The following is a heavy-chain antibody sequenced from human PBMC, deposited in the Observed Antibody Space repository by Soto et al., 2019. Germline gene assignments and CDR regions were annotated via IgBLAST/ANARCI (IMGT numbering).Heavy chain of an antibody. Sequence: QVQLVQSGAEVKKPGSSVKVSCKASGGTFSSYAISWVRQAPGQGLEWMGGIIPIFGTANYAQKFQGRVTITADEYADTDYMELSSLRSDGTAVYYCGTVDGTLGWFGPWGQGTLVTVSS. CDR2: IIPIFGTA. V-gene: IGHV1-69*12. CDR3: GTVDGTLGWFGP. CDR1: GGTFSSYA. J-gene: IGHJ5*02. D-gene: IGHD1-7*01.